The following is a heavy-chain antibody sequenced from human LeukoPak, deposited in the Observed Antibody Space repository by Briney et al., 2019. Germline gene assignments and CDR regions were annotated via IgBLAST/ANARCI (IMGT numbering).Heavy chain of an antibody. V-gene: IGHV3-74*01. CDR1: GFTFSSYW. CDR3: ARDLGGRSGY. J-gene: IGHJ4*02. CDR2: INEDGSTT. D-gene: IGHD1-26*01. Sequence: GGSLRLSCAASGFTFSSYWMHWVRQAPGKGRVGVSRINEDGSTTNYADSVKGRFTISRDNAKNTLYLQMNSLRAEDTAVYYCARDLGGRSGYWGQGTLVTVSS.